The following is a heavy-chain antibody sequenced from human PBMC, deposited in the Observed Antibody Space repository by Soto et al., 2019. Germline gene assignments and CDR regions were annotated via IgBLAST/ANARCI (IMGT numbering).Heavy chain of an antibody. CDR2: IYHSGST. CDR3: ARATAQLRFMEWFLMDV. V-gene: IGHV4-30-2*01. J-gene: IGHJ6*02. Sequence: SETLSLTCAVSGGSISSGGYSWSWIRQPPGKGLEWIGYIYHSGSTYYNPSLKSRVTISVDRSKNQFSLKLSSVTAADTAVYYCARATAQLRFMEWFLMDVWGQGTTVTVSS. D-gene: IGHD3-3*01. CDR1: GGSISSGGYS.